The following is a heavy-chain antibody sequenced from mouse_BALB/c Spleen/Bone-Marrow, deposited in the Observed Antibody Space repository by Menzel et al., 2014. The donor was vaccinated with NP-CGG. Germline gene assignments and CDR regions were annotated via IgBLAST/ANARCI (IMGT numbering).Heavy chain of an antibody. CDR2: IRNKANGYTT. Sequence: EVMLVESGGGLVQPGGSLRLSCATSGFTFTDNHMTWVRQPPGKALEWLGFIRNKANGYTTEYSASVKGRFTISRDNSQSILYLQMNTLRAEDSATYYCARDSDWFAYWGQGTLVAVSA. J-gene: IGHJ3*01. V-gene: IGHV7-3*02. CDR3: ARDSDWFAY. CDR1: GFTFTDNH.